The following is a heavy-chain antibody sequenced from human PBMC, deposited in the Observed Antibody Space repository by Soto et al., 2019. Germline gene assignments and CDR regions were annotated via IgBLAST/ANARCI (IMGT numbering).Heavy chain of an antibody. J-gene: IGHJ4*02. CDR3: ARGESNSYYEYHFDT. V-gene: IGHV4-61*01. D-gene: IGHD3-3*01. CDR2: ISNSGIS. Sequence: PSETLSLTCAVSGDSVTSVNYFWTWICQPPGGGLEWIGYISNSGISKYNPSLKSRVAMSQDKSKNQFSLNLHSVTAADMAVYFCARGESNSYYEYHFDTWGQGALVTVSS. CDR1: GDSVTSVNYF.